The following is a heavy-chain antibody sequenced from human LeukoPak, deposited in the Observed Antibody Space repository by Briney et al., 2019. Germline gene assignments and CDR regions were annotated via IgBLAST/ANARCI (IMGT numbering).Heavy chain of an antibody. CDR2: ISGSGGST. J-gene: IGHJ5*02. CDR3: ARDFSIFGVVSYNWFDP. Sequence: GGSLRLSCAASGFTFSSYAMSWVRQAPGKGLEWVSAISGSGGSTYYADSVKGRFTISRDNAKNSLYLQMNSLRAEDTAVYYCARDFSIFGVVSYNWFDPWGQGTLVTVSS. CDR1: GFTFSSYA. V-gene: IGHV3-23*01. D-gene: IGHD3-3*01.